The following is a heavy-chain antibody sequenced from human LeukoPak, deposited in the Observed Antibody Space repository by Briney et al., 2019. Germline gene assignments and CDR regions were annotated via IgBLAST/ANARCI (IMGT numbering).Heavy chain of an antibody. CDR1: GGSISSHY. CDR2: IYYSGST. CDR3: ARMAEWELLYYFDY. Sequence: SETLSLTCTVSGGSISSHYWSWIRQPPGKGLEWIGYIYYSGSTNYNPSLKSRVTISVDTSKNQFSLKLSSVTAADTAVYYCARMAEWELLYYFDYWGQGTLVTVS. D-gene: IGHD1-26*01. J-gene: IGHJ4*02. V-gene: IGHV4-59*11.